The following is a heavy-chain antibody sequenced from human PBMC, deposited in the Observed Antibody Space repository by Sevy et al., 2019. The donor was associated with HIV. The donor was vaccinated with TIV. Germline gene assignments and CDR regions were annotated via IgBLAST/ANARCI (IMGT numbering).Heavy chain of an antibody. CDR3: ATLDFWSENPFYGTDV. D-gene: IGHD3-3*01. V-gene: IGHV1-24*01. J-gene: IGHJ6*02. CDR1: GYTLTKLP. Sequence: ASVKVSCKVSGYTLTKLPMHWVRQAPGKGLEWMGGFDPEDGETIYEQRFQGRVTMTEETSTDTAYMQLSSLRSEDTAVYYCATLDFWSENPFYGTDVWGQGTTVTVSS. CDR2: FDPEDGET.